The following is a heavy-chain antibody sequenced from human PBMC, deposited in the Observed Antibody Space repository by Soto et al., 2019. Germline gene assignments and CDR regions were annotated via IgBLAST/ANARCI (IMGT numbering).Heavy chain of an antibody. V-gene: IGHV1-3*04. D-gene: IGHD2-15*01. Sequence: ASVKVSCKASGYTFTYYPIHWVRQAPGQRLEWMGWVNIGNGNTASSQKFQDRVTITRETSASTAYMELTSLRSEDTAVYYCAREPLCGGRCYDNYFDPWGQGTLVTVSS. CDR2: VNIGNGNT. CDR1: GYTFTYYP. J-gene: IGHJ5*02. CDR3: AREPLCGGRCYDNYFDP.